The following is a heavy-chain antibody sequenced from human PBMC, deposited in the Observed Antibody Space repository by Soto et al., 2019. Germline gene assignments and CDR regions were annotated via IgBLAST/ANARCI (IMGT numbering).Heavy chain of an antibody. CDR3: ATSFLTMIRGIRKTRDAFDI. CDR1: GYRLSDLA. Sequence: ASVKVSCKISGYRLSDLAINWVRQAPGKGLQWVGGFDPQDGAMIYAQRLQGRVTMTQDTSTGTAYMALSSLTSEDTAVYFCATSFLTMIRGIRKTRDAFDIWGRGTMVTVSS. D-gene: IGHD3-10*01. V-gene: IGHV1-24*01. CDR2: FDPQDGAM. J-gene: IGHJ3*02.